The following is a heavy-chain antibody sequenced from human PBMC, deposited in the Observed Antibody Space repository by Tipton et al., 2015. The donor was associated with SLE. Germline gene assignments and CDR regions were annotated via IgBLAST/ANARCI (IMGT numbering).Heavy chain of an antibody. CDR2: IYTGGSST. CDR3: ARDPLWVMVYAAAFDI. J-gene: IGHJ3*02. Sequence: GSLRLSCAASRFSFSNYAMGWVRQAPGKGLEWVSVIYTGGSSTFYVDSVKGRFTISRDDSKNTLYLQMNSLRAEDTAVYYCARDPLWVMVYAAAFDIWGQGTMVTVSS. V-gene: IGHV3-23*03. CDR1: RFSFSNYA. D-gene: IGHD2-8*01.